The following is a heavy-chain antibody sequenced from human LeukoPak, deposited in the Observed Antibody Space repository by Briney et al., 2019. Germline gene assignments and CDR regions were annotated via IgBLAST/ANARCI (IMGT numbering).Heavy chain of an antibody. CDR1: GYTFTSYG. CDR2: ISAYNGNT. CDR3: AVGASPGTGDY. Sequence: ASVKLSCKASGYTFTSYGISWVRHAPGQGLEWMGWISAYNGNTDYAQKLQGRVTMTTDTSTSTAYMELRSLRSDDTAVYYCAVGASPGTGDYWGQGTLVTVSS. J-gene: IGHJ4*02. V-gene: IGHV1-18*01. D-gene: IGHD1-26*01.